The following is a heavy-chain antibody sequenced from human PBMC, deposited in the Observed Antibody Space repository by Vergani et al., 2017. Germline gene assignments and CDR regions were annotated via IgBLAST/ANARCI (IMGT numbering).Heavy chain of an antibody. J-gene: IGHJ6*02. CDR2: VNQDGSEK. CDR1: GFISSSYW. Sequence: EGQLVESGGDWVQRGGSLRLSCAASGFISSSYWMSWVRQAPGKGLEWVANVNQDGSEKYYVDSVRGRFTIAKDNAKNSIYLQMNSLRAEDTAVYFCVRVPLVRGGSENYGINNYHGMDVWGQGTTVIVSS. V-gene: IGHV3-7*01. D-gene: IGHD3-10*01. CDR3: VRVPLVRGGSENYGINNYHGMDV.